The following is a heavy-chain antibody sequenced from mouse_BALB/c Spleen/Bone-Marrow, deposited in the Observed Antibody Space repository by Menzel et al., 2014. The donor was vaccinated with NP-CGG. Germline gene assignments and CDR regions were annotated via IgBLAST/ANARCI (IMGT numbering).Heavy chain of an antibody. CDR2: IDPYNGGT. CDR1: GYAFTNYN. CDR3: ARGDGDYGFAY. J-gene: IGHJ3*01. V-gene: IGHV1S135*01. D-gene: IGHD2-13*01. Sequence: VQLQQSGPEVVKPGASVKVSCKASGYAFTNYNMYWVKQSHGKSLERIGYIDPYNGGTSYNQKFKGKATLTVDKSSSTAYMHLNSLTSEDSAVYYCARGDGDYGFAYWGQGTLVTVSA.